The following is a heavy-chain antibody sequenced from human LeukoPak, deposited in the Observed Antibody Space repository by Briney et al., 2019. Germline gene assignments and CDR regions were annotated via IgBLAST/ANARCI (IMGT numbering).Heavy chain of an antibody. V-gene: IGHV1-69*05. CDR3: ARREGDNTYGYYFDD. Sequence: GASVKVSCKASGGTFSSYAISWLRQAPGQGLEWMGGIIPILNTVAYAQKFQGRVTINTGGSTSTAHMELSSLGSEDTAVYYCARREGDNTYGYYFDDWGQGTLVTVSS. CDR2: IIPILNTV. D-gene: IGHD5-18*01. J-gene: IGHJ4*02. CDR1: GGTFSSYA.